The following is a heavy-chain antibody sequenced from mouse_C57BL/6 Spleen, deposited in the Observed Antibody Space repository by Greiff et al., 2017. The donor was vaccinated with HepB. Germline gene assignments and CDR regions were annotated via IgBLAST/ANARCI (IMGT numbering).Heavy chain of an antibody. D-gene: IGHD3-3*01. J-gene: IGHJ4*01. CDR2: INPNYGTT. Sequence: VHVKQSGPELVKPGASVKISCKASGYSFTDYNMNWVKQSNGKSLEWIGVINPNYGTTSYNQKFKGKATLTVDQSSSTAYMQLNSLASEDSAVYYCAQGGGPHGMDYWGQGTSVTVSS. CDR1: GYSFTDYN. CDR3: AQGGGPHGMDY. V-gene: IGHV1-39*01.